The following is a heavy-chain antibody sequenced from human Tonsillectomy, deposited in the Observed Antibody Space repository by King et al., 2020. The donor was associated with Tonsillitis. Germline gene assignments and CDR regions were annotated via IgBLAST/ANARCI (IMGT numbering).Heavy chain of an antibody. V-gene: IGHV1-18*04. Sequence: VQLVQSGVEVKKPGASVKLSCKTSGYTFTSYGISWVRQAPGQGLEWRGWISAYSGNTNYAQKVQGRVTMTTDTSTSTAYMELRSLRSDDTAVDYCARGLESSTYYDFWSGPPGYMDVWGKGTTVTVSS. CDR3: ARGLESSTYYDFWSGPPGYMDV. J-gene: IGHJ6*03. CDR2: ISAYSGNT. CDR1: GYTFTSYG. D-gene: IGHD3-3*01.